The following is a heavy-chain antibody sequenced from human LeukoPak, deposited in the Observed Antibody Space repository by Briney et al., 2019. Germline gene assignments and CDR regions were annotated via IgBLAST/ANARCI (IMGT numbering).Heavy chain of an antibody. D-gene: IGHD3-10*01. CDR2: IFYSGST. CDR1: GGSISTSNYY. J-gene: IGHJ5*02. Sequence: SETLSLTCTVSGGSISTSNYYWGWIRQPPGKGLEWIGNIFYSGSTYYSPSLKSRVTISVDTSKNQFSQKLSSVTAADTAVYYCARLGLWFRPRDIDPWGQGTLDTVS. CDR3: ARLGLWFRPRDIDP. V-gene: IGHV4-39*01.